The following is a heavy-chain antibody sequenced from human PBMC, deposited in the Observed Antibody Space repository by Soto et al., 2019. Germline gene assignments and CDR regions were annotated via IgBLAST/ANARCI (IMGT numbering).Heavy chain of an antibody. CDR2: IHSGGST. CDR1: GFTVGSNY. V-gene: IGHV3-66*01. J-gene: IGHJ4*02. D-gene: IGHD3-16*01. CDR3: ARVPAPDGGD. Sequence: EVQLVESGGGLVQPGGSLRLSCAASGFTVGSNYMTWVRQAPGKGLEGVSVIHSGGSTYYADFVKGRFTISRDNSKNTLYLQINSLRTEDTAVYYCARVPAPDGGDWGQGTLVTVSS.